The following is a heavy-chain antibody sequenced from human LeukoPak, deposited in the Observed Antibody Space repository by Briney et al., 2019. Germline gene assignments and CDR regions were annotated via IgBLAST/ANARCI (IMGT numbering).Heavy chain of an antibody. CDR3: AGGYSYGRFDY. CDR2: INAYNGNT. J-gene: IGHJ4*02. V-gene: IGHV1-18*04. D-gene: IGHD5-18*01. CDR1: GYTFTSYG. Sequence: DSVTVSCTASGYTFTSYGMSWVRQAPGQGLEWMGWINAYNGNTNYAQKLQGRLTMTTDTSTSTAYMELRSLRSDDTAVYYCAGGYSYGRFDYWGQGPLVTVSS.